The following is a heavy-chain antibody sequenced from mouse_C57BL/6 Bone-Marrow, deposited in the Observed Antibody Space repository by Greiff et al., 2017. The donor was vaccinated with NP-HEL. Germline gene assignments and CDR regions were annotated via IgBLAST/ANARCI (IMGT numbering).Heavy chain of an antibody. CDR1: GYTFTSYW. J-gene: IGHJ2*01. V-gene: IGHV1-55*01. Sequence: VQLQQSGAELVKPGASVKMSCKASGYTFTSYWITWVKQRPGQGLEWIGDIYPGSGSTNYNEKFKSKATLTVDTSSSTAYMQLSSLTSEDSAVYYCARRRQLRPYFDYWGQGTTLTVSS. CDR2: IYPGSGST. CDR3: ARRRQLRPYFDY. D-gene: IGHD3-2*02.